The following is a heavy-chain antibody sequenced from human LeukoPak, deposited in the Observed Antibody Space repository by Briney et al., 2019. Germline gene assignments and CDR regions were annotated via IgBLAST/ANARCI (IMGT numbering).Heavy chain of an antibody. Sequence: SETLSLTCAVSGGSISSGGYSWSWIRQPPGKGLDWIGYIYHSGSTYYNPSLKSRVTISVDRSKNQFSLKLSSVTAADTAVYYCAREGSWARGSLDYWGQGTLVTVSS. CDR3: AREGSWARGSLDY. CDR1: GGSISSGGYS. CDR2: IYHSGST. V-gene: IGHV4-30-2*01. D-gene: IGHD6-13*01. J-gene: IGHJ4*02.